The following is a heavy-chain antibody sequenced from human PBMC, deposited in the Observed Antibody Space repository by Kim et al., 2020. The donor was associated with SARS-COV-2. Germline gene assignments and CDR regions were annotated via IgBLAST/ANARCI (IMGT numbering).Heavy chain of an antibody. J-gene: IGHJ4*02. V-gene: IGHV3-11*06. CDR3: ARVVVGAIDYYDY. D-gene: IGHD1-26*01. Sequence: EDTVKGGFTISRDNAKNSLYLHMNSLRADDTAVYYCARVVVGAIDYYDYWGQGTLVTVSS.